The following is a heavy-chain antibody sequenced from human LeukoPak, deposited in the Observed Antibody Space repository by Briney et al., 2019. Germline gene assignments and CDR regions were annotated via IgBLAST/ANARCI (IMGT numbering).Heavy chain of an antibody. CDR1: GFTFSSYG. V-gene: IGHV3-74*01. CDR2: INTDGSTT. D-gene: IGHD6-19*01. J-gene: IGHJ4*02. CDR3: ARETYSSGWYSDY. Sequence: GGSLRLSCAASGFTFSSYGMHWVRQAPGKGLVWVSRINTDGSTTTYADSVKGRFTISRDNAKNTLYLQMNSLRAEDTAVYYCARETYSSGWYSDYWGQGTLVTVSS.